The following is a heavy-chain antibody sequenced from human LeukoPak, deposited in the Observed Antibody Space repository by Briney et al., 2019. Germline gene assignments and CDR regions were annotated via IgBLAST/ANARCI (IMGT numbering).Heavy chain of an antibody. CDR1: GFTVSSNY. CDR2: IYSGGST. D-gene: IGHD1-26*01. Sequence: PGGSLRLSCAASGFTVSSNYMSWVRQAPGKGLEWVSVIYSGGSTYYADSVKGRFTISRDNSKNTLYLQMNSLRAEDTAVYYCARGSEWESTAEYYYGMDVWGQGTTVTVSS. CDR3: ARGSEWESTAEYYYGMDV. J-gene: IGHJ6*02. V-gene: IGHV3-66*01.